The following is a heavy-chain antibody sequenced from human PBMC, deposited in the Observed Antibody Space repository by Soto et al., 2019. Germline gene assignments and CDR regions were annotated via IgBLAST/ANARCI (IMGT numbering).Heavy chain of an antibody. Sequence: QVQLVQSGAEVKKPGSSVKVSCRASGATFSTYTIIWVRQAPGQGLEWVGRIIPMLGIANYAQRFQGRVTITADKSTSTAYMELSSLTSEDTAVYYCARDRDQLPTDWGQGTLVTVSS. CDR2: IIPMLGIA. CDR1: GATFSTYT. CDR3: ARDRDQLPTD. V-gene: IGHV1-69*02. J-gene: IGHJ1*01. D-gene: IGHD2-2*01.